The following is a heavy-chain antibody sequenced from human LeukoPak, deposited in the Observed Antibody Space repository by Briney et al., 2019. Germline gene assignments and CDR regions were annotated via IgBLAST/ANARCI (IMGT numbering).Heavy chain of an antibody. CDR1: GVSISSYY. J-gene: IGHJ4*02. CDR2: IYTSGST. Sequence: SETLSLTCTVSGVSISSYYWSWIRQPAGKGLEWIGRIYTSGSTNYNPSLKSRVTMSVDTSKNQFSLKLSSVTAADTAVYYCAAASTVVTTFDYWGQGTLVTVSS. D-gene: IGHD4-23*01. CDR3: AAASTVVTTFDY. V-gene: IGHV4-4*07.